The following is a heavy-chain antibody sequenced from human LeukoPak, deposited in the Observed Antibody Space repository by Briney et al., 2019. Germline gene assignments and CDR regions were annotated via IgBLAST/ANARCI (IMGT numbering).Heavy chain of an antibody. J-gene: IGHJ4*02. Sequence: GESLKISCKASGYSFTTYWIGWVRPMPGKGLEWMGIIYPGDSDTKYSPSFQGQVTISADRSISTAYLQWSALKASDSAIYYCARGDTAYYFDYWGQGTLVTVSS. D-gene: IGHD2-21*02. CDR3: ARGDTAYYFDY. V-gene: IGHV5-51*01. CDR2: IYPGDSDT. CDR1: GYSFTTYW.